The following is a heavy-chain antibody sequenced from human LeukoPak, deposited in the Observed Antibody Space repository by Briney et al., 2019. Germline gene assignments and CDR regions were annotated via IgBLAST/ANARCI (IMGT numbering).Heavy chain of an antibody. D-gene: IGHD2-2*01. CDR3: ARDRNVFIPSAPRDHDAFDI. Sequence: SVKVSCKASGYTFTGYYMHWVRQAPGQGLEWMGWINPNRGGTNYAQKFQGRVSMTRDTSISTAYMELSRLRSDDTAVYYCARDRNVFIPSAPRDHDAFDIWGQGTMVTVSS. J-gene: IGHJ3*02. V-gene: IGHV1-2*02. CDR2: INPNRGGT. CDR1: GYTFTGYY.